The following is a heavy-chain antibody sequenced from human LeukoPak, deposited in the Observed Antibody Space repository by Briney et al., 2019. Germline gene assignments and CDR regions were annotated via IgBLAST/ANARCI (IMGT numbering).Heavy chain of an antibody. J-gene: IGHJ4*02. CDR3: ASWAGTAAVFSGPFDY. V-gene: IGHV3-48*01. Sequence: GGSLRLSCAVSGFTFSSYSMNWVRQAPGKGLEWLSHISSSSRIIYYADSVKGRFTISRDNAKNSLYLQINTVRAEDTAVYYCASWAGTAAVFSGPFDYWGQGTLVTVSS. CDR2: ISSSSRII. CDR1: GFTFSSYS. D-gene: IGHD6-13*01.